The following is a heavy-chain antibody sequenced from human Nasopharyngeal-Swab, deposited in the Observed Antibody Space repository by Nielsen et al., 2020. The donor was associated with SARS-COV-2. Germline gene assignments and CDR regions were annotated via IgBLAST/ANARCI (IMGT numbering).Heavy chain of an antibody. CDR2: IYSGGST. CDR1: GFTFTNAW. CDR3: ARDTYITGSDV. J-gene: IGHJ6*02. Sequence: GGSLRLSCAASGFTFTNAWMTWVRQAPGKGLEWVSVIYSGGSTQYSDSVKGRFTISRDTSKNTLFLQMNSLRAEDTAVYYCARDTYITGSDVWGQGTTVTVSS. D-gene: IGHD6-19*01. V-gene: IGHV3-53*01.